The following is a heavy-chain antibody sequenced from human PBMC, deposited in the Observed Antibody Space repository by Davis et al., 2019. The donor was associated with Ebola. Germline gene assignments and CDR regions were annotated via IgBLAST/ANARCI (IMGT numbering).Heavy chain of an antibody. Sequence: GGSLRLSCAASGFTFGSYAMSWVRKAPGKGLEWVSAISGSGGSTYYADSVKGRFTISRDNSKNTLYLQMNSLRAEDTALYYCAKDGGRRASWFDPWGQGTLVTVSS. CDR2: ISGSGGST. CDR3: AKDGGRRASWFDP. J-gene: IGHJ5*02. D-gene: IGHD3-16*01. V-gene: IGHV3-23*01. CDR1: GFTFGSYA.